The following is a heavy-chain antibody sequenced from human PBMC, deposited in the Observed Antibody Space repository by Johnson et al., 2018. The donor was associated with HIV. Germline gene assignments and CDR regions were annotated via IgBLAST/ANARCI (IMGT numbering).Heavy chain of an antibody. J-gene: IGHJ3*02. V-gene: IGHV3-7*01. D-gene: IGHD1-26*01. CDR1: GFTFSSYW. Sequence: EVQLVESGGGLVQPGGSLRLSCAASGFTFSSYWMSWVRQAPGKGLEWVANIKQDGSEKYYVDSVKGRFTISRDNAKNSLYLQMNSLRAEDTAVYYCAIRDAGGRDAFDIWGQGTIVTVSS. CDR3: AIRDAGGRDAFDI. CDR2: IKQDGSEK.